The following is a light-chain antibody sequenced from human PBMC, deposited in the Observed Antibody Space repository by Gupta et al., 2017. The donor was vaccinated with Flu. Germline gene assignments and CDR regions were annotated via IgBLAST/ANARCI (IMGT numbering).Light chain of an antibody. Sequence: EIVLTQSPVTLSLSPGERATLSCRASETISTYLAWYQQKPGQAPRLLIYDASNRDTGIPARFRGSGYGKDFTLTISSRHPEDFAVYYCQQRSNWPPITFGGGTKVEIK. CDR3: QQRSNWPPIT. CDR2: DAS. CDR1: ETISTY. V-gene: IGKV3-11*01. J-gene: IGKJ4*01.